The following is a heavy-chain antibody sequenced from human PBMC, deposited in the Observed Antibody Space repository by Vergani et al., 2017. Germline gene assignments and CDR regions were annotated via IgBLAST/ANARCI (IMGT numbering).Heavy chain of an antibody. CDR2: IYHSGST. Sequence: QLQLQESGSGLVKPSQTLSLTCAVSGGSISSGGYSWSWIRQPPGKGLEWIGYIYHSGSTYYNPSLKSRVTISVDRSKNQFSLKLSSVTAADTAVYYCARGGSSSWYGARWFDPWGQGTLVTVSS. D-gene: IGHD6-13*01. CDR1: GGSISSGGYS. CDR3: ARGGSSSWYGARWFDP. V-gene: IGHV4-30-2*01. J-gene: IGHJ5*02.